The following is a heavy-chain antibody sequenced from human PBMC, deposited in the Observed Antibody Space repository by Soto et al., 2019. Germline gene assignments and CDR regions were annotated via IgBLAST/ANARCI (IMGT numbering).Heavy chain of an antibody. Sequence: SESLSLTCAVSGGSISSGGYSWSWIRQPPGKGLEWIGYIYHSGSTYYNPSLKSRVTISVDRSKNQFSPKLSSVTAADMAVYYCASMVRGVYYFDYWGQGTLVTVSS. D-gene: IGHD3-10*01. J-gene: IGHJ4*02. CDR3: ASMVRGVYYFDY. CDR2: IYHSGST. CDR1: GGSISSGGYS. V-gene: IGHV4-30-2*01.